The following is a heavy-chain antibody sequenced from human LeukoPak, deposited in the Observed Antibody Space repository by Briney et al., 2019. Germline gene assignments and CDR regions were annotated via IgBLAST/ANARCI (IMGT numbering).Heavy chain of an antibody. J-gene: IGHJ6*02. CDR1: GGSFSGYY. D-gene: IGHD2-15*01. V-gene: IGHV4-34*01. CDR2: INHSGST. Sequence: SETLSLTCAVYGGSFSGYYWSWIRQPPGKGLEWIGEINHSGSTNYNPSLKSRVTISVDTSKNQFPLKLSSVTAADTAVYYCARGGYCSGGSCYKQFNYYYYYYGMDVWGQGTTVTVSS. CDR3: ARGGYCSGGSCYKQFNYYYYYYGMDV.